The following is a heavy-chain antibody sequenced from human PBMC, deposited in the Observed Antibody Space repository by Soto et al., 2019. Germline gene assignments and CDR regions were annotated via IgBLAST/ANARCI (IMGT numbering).Heavy chain of an antibody. CDR3: AFSSGWRDFDY. V-gene: IGHV4-4*07. CDR1: YGSISSYY. J-gene: IGHJ4*02. CDR2: IYFSGST. Sequence: PSETLSLTCTVSYGSISSYYWSWIRQPAGSGLEWIGRIYFSGSTNYNPSLKSRITMSVDTSKNQFSLKLSSVTAADTAVYYCAFSSGWRDFDYWGQGTLVTVSS. D-gene: IGHD6-19*01.